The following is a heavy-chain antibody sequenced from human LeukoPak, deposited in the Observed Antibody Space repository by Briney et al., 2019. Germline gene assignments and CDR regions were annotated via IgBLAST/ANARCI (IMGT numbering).Heavy chain of an antibody. CDR1: GGSISSYY. CDR2: IYYSGST. D-gene: IGHD2-2*01. CDR3: ARHLIVVVPAAPGRWFDP. J-gene: IGHJ5*02. Sequence: SETLSLTCTVSGGSISSYYWSWIRQPPGKGLEWIGSIYYSGSTYYNPSLKSRVTISVDTSKNQFSLKLSSVTAADTAVYYCARHLIVVVPAAPGRWFDPWGQGTLVTVSS. V-gene: IGHV4-39*01.